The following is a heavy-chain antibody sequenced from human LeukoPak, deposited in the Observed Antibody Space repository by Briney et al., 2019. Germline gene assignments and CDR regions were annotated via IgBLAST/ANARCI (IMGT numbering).Heavy chain of an antibody. CDR2: IYSGGST. Sequence: GGSLRLSCAASGFTVSSNYMSWVRQAPGQGLEWVSVIYSGGSTYYADSVKGRFTISRHNSKNTLYLQMNSLRAEDTAVYYCARDSRYSSGWYDYYGMDVWGQGTTVTVSS. CDR1: GFTVSSNY. CDR3: ARDSRYSSGWYDYYGMDV. D-gene: IGHD6-19*01. J-gene: IGHJ6*02. V-gene: IGHV3-53*04.